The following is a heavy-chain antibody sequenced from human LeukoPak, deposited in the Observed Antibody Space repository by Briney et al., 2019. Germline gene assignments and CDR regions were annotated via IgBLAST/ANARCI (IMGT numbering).Heavy chain of an antibody. CDR3: ARVDPTLYYFDY. V-gene: IGHV4-31*03. Sequence: SETLSLTCTVSGGSISSGGYYWSWIRQHPGKGLEWIGYIYYSGSTYYNPSLKSRVTISVDTSKSQFSLKLSSVTAADTAVYYCARVDPTLYYFDYWGQGTLVTVSS. J-gene: IGHJ4*02. CDR1: GGSISSGGYY. CDR2: IYYSGST.